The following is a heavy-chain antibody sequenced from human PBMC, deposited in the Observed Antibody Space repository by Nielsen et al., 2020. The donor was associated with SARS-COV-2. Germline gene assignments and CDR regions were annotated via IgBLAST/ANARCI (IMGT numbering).Heavy chain of an antibody. Sequence: ASVKVSCKASGYRFTSYAIHWVRQAPGQGLESMGWINAGNGYTEYSQNFQGRVTITTDTSATTAYMEVRYLKSEDTAVFYCARGGVNGWWDHWGQGTLVTVSS. CDR2: INAGNGYT. CDR3: ARGGVNGWWDH. CDR1: GYRFTSYA. D-gene: IGHD2-8*01. J-gene: IGHJ5*02. V-gene: IGHV1-3*01.